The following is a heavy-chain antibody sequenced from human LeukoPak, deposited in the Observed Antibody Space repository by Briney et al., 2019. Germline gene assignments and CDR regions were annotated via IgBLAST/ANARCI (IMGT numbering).Heavy chain of an antibody. J-gene: IGHJ4*02. V-gene: IGHV3-21*01. CDR2: ISSSSSYI. CDR3: ARDLRAYSSGWTSDY. CDR1: GFTFSSYS. Sequence: GGSLRLSCAASGFTFSSYSMKWVRQAPGKGLEWVSSISSSSSYIYYADSVKGRFTISRDNAKNSLYLRMNSLRAEDTAVYYCARDLRAYSSGWTSDYWGQGTLVTVSS. D-gene: IGHD6-25*01.